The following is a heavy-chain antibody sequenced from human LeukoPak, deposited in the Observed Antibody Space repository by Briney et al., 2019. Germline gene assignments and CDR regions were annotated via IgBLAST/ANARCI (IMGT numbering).Heavy chain of an antibody. CDR3: ARGATYAYYQDY. D-gene: IGHD1-26*01. CDR1: GFTFSNYV. V-gene: IGHV3-74*01. J-gene: IGHJ4*02. CDR2: IKYDASST. Sequence: GGSLRLSCAASGFTFSNYVMNWVRQAPGKGLVWVSRIKYDASSTSYADSVKGRFTISRDNAKNTLYLQMNSLRAEDTAVYYCARGATYAYYQDYWGQGTLVTVSS.